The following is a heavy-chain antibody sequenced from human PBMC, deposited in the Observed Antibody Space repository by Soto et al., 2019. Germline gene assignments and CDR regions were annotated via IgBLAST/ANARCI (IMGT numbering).Heavy chain of an antibody. J-gene: IGHJ5*02. V-gene: IGHV4-34*01. CDR3: ASCRPARKYHTVGFS. CDR1: GGSFSGYY. D-gene: IGHD2-2*01. Sequence: SETLSLTCAVYGGSFSGYYWSWIRQPPGKGLEWIGEINHSGSTNYNPSLKSRVTISVDTSKNQFSLKLSSVTAADTAVYYCASCRPARKYHTVGFSWGQGTLVTVSS. CDR2: INHSGST.